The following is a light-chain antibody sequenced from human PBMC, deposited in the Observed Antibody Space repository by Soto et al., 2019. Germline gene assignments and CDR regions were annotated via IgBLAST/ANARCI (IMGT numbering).Light chain of an antibody. Sequence: DIQLTQSPSFLSASVGDRVTITCRASQDITSYLAWYQQKPGKAPKLLIYDASTLQSGVPSRFSGSESGTEFPLTISSLQPEDFGTYYCQHLGSFPPWLTFGGGTKVEIK. CDR1: QDITSY. J-gene: IGKJ4*01. V-gene: IGKV1-9*01. CDR3: QHLGSFPPWLT. CDR2: DAS.